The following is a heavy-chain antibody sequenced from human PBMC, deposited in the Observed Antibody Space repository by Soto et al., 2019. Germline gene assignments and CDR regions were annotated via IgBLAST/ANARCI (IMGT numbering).Heavy chain of an antibody. V-gene: IGHV1-69*01. Sequence: QVQLVQSGAEVKKTGSSVKVSCKISRGIFSRHAIDWVRQAPGQGLEWMGGIVPKLGTVIYAQNFQARVTISADELTNTSYLDLSGLTFEGTAVYYCARPRTYDYESDGYYGPQFDDWGHGTLVTVSS. CDR1: RGIFSRHA. D-gene: IGHD3-22*01. J-gene: IGHJ5*01. CDR3: ARPRTYDYESDGYYGPQFDD. CDR2: IVPKLGTV.